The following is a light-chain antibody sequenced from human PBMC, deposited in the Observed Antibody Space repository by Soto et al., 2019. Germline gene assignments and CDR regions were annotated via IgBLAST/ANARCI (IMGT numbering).Light chain of an antibody. CDR2: YDS. V-gene: IGLV3-21*01. CDR3: QVWEATGDQVV. Sequence: SYELTQPPSVSVAPGETARISCGGSNVGSRSVHWYQQKPGQAPFLVIYYDSDRPSGIPERFSGSNSGNTATLIISRVEAGDEADYYCQVWEATGDQVVFGGRTKVTVL. J-gene: IGLJ2*01. CDR1: NVGSRS.